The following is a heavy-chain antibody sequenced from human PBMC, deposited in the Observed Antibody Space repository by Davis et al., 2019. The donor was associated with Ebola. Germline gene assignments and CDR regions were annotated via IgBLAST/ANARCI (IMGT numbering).Heavy chain of an antibody. CDR2: ISGSGKTT. CDR3: AKPNWADAFDI. CDR1: GFNFSHYA. J-gene: IGHJ3*02. V-gene: IGHV3-23*01. D-gene: IGHD1-1*01. Sequence: GGSLRLSCAVSGFNFSHYAMSWVRQAPGKGLEWVASISGSGKTTYYADSVEGRFNISRDNSKNTLYLQMNSLRAEDTAVYYCAKPNWADAFDIWGQGTMVTVSS.